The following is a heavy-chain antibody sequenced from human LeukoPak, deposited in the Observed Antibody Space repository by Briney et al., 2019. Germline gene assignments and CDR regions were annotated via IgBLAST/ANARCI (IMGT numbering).Heavy chain of an antibody. V-gene: IGHV4-59*01. Sequence: SETLSLTCTVSGGSISSYYWSWIRQPPGKGLEWIGYIYYSGSTNYNPSLKSRVTISVDTPKNQFSLKLSSVTAADTAVYYCAREYVDTAMDAAFDYWGQGTLVTVSS. J-gene: IGHJ4*02. CDR2: IYYSGST. CDR1: GGSISSYY. CDR3: AREYVDTAMDAAFDY. D-gene: IGHD5-18*01.